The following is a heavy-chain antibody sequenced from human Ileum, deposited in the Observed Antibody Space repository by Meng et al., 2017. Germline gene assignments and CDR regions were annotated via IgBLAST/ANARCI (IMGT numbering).Heavy chain of an antibody. D-gene: IGHD3-10*01. CDR3: ARERRHYYGSGSFDY. CDR1: GGSFSSDNYY. CDR2: TYYNGSP. J-gene: IGHJ4*02. Sequence: QVQLQESGPGLVKPSQTLSLTLSVPGGSFSSDNYYWTWIRQTPGKGLEWIGLTYYNGSPFYNPSLRSRVTISVDTSKDQFSLKLTSVTAADTAVYYCARERRHYYGSGSFDYWGQGILVTVSS. V-gene: IGHV4-30-4*01.